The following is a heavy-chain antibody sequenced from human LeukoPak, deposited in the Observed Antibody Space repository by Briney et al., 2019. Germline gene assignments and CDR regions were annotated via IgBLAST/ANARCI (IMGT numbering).Heavy chain of an antibody. V-gene: IGHV3-48*01. D-gene: IGHD3-22*01. CDR2: ISTSSSTI. CDR1: GFTFSSHS. Sequence: PGGSLRLSCAASGFTFSSHSMNWVRQAPGKGLEWISYISTSSSTIYDAESVKGRFTISRDNAKNSLYLQMNSLRAEDTAVYYCARDYSDSSSSYFDHWGQGTLVTVSS. J-gene: IGHJ4*02. CDR3: ARDYSDSSSSYFDH.